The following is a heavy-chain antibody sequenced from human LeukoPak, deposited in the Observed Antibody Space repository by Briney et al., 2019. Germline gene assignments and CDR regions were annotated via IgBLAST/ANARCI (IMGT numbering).Heavy chain of an antibody. CDR3: ARAPLLYCSSTSCPPADY. J-gene: IGHJ4*02. Sequence: PSETLSLTCTVSGGSISSYYWSWIRQPPGKGLEWIGEINHSGSTNYNPSLKSRVTISVDTSKNQFSLKLSSVTAADTAVYYCARAPLLYCSSTSCPPADYWGQGTLVTVSS. D-gene: IGHD2-2*01. CDR2: INHSGST. V-gene: IGHV4-34*01. CDR1: GGSISSYY.